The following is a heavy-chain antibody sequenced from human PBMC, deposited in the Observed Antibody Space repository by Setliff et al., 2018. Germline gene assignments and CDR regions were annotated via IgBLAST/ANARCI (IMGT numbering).Heavy chain of an antibody. V-gene: IGHV4-38-2*01. D-gene: IGHD5-12*01. Sequence: SETLSLTCAVSGYSISSGYYWGWIRQPPGKGLEWIGSIYHSGSTYYNPSLKSRVTISVDTSKNQFSLKLSSVTAADTAVYYCARGYSGYDYLKPFDYWGQGTLVTVSS. CDR2: IYHSGST. CDR3: ARGYSGYDYLKPFDY. J-gene: IGHJ4*02. CDR1: GYSISSGYY.